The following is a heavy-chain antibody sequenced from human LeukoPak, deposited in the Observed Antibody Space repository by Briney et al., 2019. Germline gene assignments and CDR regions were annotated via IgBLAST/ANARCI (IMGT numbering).Heavy chain of an antibody. CDR2: INTSTGNP. D-gene: IGHD2-15*01. CDR1: GYTFTSYA. CDR3: ARGCSGGSCYSLSYYYYGMDV. J-gene: IGHJ6*02. Sequence: ASVKVSCKASGYTFTSYAMNWVRQAPGQGLEWMGWINTSTGNPTYAQGFTGRFVFSLDTSVSTAYLQISSLKAEDTAVYYCARGCSGGSCYSLSYYYYGMDVWGQGTTVTVSS. V-gene: IGHV7-4-1*02.